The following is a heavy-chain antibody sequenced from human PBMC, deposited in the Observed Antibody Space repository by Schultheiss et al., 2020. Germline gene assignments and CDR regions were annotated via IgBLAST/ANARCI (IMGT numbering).Heavy chain of an antibody. V-gene: IGHV4-61*02. CDR2: ISTSGST. CDR3: ASGYSYGFDY. CDR1: GGSISSGSYY. D-gene: IGHD5-18*01. Sequence: SETLSLTCTVSGGSISSGSYYWSWIRQPAGKGLEWIGRISTSGSTNYNPSLKSRVTISVDKSKNQFSLKLSSVTAADTAVYYCASGYSYGFDYWGQGTLVTVSS. J-gene: IGHJ4*02.